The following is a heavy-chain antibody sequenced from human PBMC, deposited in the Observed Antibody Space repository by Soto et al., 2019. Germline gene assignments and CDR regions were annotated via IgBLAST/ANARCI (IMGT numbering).Heavy chain of an antibody. J-gene: IGHJ6*02. Sequence: GGSLRLSCAASGFTFSSSGMHWVRQAPGKGLEWVAVIWRDGSNENYADSVKGRFTISRDNSKNTLYLQMNSLRVEDTAVYYCARDNWRSTSCLRCGMDVWGQGTTVTVSS. CDR3: ARDNWRSTSCLRCGMDV. D-gene: IGHD2-2*01. V-gene: IGHV3-33*01. CDR1: GFTFSSSG. CDR2: IWRDGSNE.